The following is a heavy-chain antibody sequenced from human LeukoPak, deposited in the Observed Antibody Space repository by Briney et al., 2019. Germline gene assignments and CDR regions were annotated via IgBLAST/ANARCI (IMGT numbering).Heavy chain of an antibody. V-gene: IGHV4-39*07. J-gene: IGHJ3*02. Sequence: SETLSLTCTVSGGSISSSSYYWGWIRQPPGKGLEWIGSIYYSGSTNYNPSLKSRVTISVDTSKNQFSLKLSSVTAADTAVYYCARGRSNDYYDAFDIWGQGTMVTVSS. D-gene: IGHD5-12*01. CDR2: IYYSGST. CDR3: ARGRSNDYYDAFDI. CDR1: GGSISSSSYY.